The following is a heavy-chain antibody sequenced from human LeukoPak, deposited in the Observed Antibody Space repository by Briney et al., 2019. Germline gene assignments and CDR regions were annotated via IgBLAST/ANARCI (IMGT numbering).Heavy chain of an antibody. J-gene: IGHJ4*02. CDR3: ARSNWGGDFDY. V-gene: IGHV3-66*01. CDR1: GFTVSSNY. D-gene: IGHD7-27*01. CDR2: IYSGGST. Sequence: GESLRLSCAASGFTVSSNYMSWVRQAPGKGLEWVSVIYSGGSTYYADSVKGRFTISRDNSKNTLYLQMNSPRAEDTAVYYCARSNWGGDFDYWGQGTLVTVSS.